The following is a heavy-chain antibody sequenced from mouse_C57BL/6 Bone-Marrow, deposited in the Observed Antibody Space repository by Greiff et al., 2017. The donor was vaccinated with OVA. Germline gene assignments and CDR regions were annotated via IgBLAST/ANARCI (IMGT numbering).Heavy chain of an antibody. J-gene: IGHJ3*01. CDR3: TTWYYYGSGAY. V-gene: IGHV14-4*01. CDR1: GFNIKDDY. D-gene: IGHD1-1*01. CDR2: IDPENGDT. Sequence: EVQLQQSGAELVRPGASVKLSCTASGFNIKDDYMHWVKQRPEQGLEWIGWIDPENGDTEYASKFQGKATITADTSSNTAYLQLSSLTSEDTAGYYCTTWYYYGSGAYWGQGTLVTVSA.